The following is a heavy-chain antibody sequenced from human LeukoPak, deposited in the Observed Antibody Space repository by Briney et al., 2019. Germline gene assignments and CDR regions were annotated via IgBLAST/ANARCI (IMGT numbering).Heavy chain of an antibody. Sequence: GGSLRLSCAASGLTFSSYAMSWVRQAPGKGLEWVSAISGSGGSTYYADSVKGRFTISRDNSKNTLYLQMNSLRAEDTAVYYCAKEDDYDILTGYFAPFDYWGQGTLVTVSS. J-gene: IGHJ4*02. V-gene: IGHV3-23*01. CDR1: GLTFSSYA. CDR2: ISGSGGST. CDR3: AKEDDYDILTGYFAPFDY. D-gene: IGHD3-9*01.